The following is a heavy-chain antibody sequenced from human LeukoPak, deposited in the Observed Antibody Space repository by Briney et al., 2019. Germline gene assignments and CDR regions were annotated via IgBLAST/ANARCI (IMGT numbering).Heavy chain of an antibody. CDR2: IYHSGSI. CDR1: GGSISSSNW. Sequence: SETLSLTCAVSGGSISSSNWWSWVRQPPGKGLEWIGEIYHSGSINYKSSLKSRVTISVDKSKNQFSLKLSSVTAADTAVYFCARGPYSYDSSGAFDIWGQGTMVTVSS. CDR3: ARGPYSYDSSGAFDI. D-gene: IGHD3-22*01. J-gene: IGHJ3*02. V-gene: IGHV4-4*02.